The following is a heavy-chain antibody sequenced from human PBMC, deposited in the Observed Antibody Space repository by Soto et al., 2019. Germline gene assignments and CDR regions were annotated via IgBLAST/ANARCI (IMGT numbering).Heavy chain of an antibody. J-gene: IGHJ4*02. CDR3: ASTKKWSYFDY. D-gene: IGHD2-15*01. CDR2: ISGSGGST. CDR1: GFTFRSYA. Sequence: GGSLRLSCAASGFTFRSYAMSWVRQAPRKGLEWVSAISGSGGSTYYADSVKGRFTISRDNSKNTLYLQMNSLRAEDTAVYYCASTKKWSYFDYWGQGTLVTVSS. V-gene: IGHV3-23*01.